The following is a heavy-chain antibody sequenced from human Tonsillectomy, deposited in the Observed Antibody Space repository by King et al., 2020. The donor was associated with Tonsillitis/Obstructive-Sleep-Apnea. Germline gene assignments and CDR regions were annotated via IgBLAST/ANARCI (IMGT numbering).Heavy chain of an antibody. CDR3: AGSASYCTNGIYYPRAFDI. D-gene: IGHD2-8*01. V-gene: IGHV3-64*01. Sequence: DVQLVESGGGLVQPGGSLRLSCAASGFTFSSYAMHWVRQAQGKGLEYVSAINSNGGSTYYANSVKGRFIISRDNSKNTLYLQMGSLRAEDMAVYYCAGSASYCTNGIYYPRAFDIWGQGTMVTVSS. CDR2: INSNGGST. CDR1: GFTFSSYA. J-gene: IGHJ3*02.